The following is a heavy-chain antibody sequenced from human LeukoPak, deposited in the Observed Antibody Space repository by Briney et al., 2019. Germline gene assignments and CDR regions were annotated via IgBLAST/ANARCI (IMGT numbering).Heavy chain of an antibody. V-gene: IGHV3-33*01. CDR2: ILNDGSQE. J-gene: IGHJ3*02. D-gene: IGHD6-13*01. CDR3: ARDDALGYNALDI. Sequence: GGSLRLSCAASGFTFSSYGMHWVPQAPGKGLVGVAVILNDGSQEKYADSVKGRFTIYRDNSKNTLFLNMNSLRAEDTAVYYCARDDALGYNALDIWGQGTMVTVSS. CDR1: GFTFSSYG.